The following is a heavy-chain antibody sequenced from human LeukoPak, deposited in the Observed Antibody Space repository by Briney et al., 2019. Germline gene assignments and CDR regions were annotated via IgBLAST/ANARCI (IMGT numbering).Heavy chain of an antibody. J-gene: IGHJ3*02. CDR1: GGSISSYY. CDR2: IYYSGST. V-gene: IGHV4-59*08. Sequence: KPSETLSLTCTVSGGSISSYYWSWTRQPPGKGLEWIGYIYYSGSTNYNPSLKSRVTISVDTSKNQFSLKLSSVTAADTAVYYCARLFDAFDIWGQGTMVTVSS. CDR3: ARLFDAFDI.